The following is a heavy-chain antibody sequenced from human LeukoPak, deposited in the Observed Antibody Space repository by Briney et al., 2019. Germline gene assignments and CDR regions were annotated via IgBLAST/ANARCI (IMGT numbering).Heavy chain of an antibody. CDR3: ARDEEYSSGWYGGMDY. CDR2: IYYSGST. CDR1: GGSISSSSYY. V-gene: IGHV4-39*07. D-gene: IGHD6-19*01. Sequence: SETLSLTCTVSGGSISSSSYYWGWIRQPPGKGLEWIGSIYYSGSTYYNPSLKSRVTISVDTSKNQFSLKLSSVTAADTAVYYCARDEEYSSGWYGGMDYWGQGTLVTVSS. J-gene: IGHJ4*02.